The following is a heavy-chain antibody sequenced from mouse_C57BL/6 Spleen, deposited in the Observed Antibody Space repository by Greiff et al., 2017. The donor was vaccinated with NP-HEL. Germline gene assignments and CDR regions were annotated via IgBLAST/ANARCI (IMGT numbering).Heavy chain of an antibody. J-gene: IGHJ4*01. D-gene: IGHD2-3*01. Sequence: DVMLVESGEGLVKPGGSLKLSCAASGFTFSSYAMSWVRQTPETRLAWVAYIRSGGDYIYYADTVKGRFTISRDNARNTLYLQMSSLKSEDTAMYDCTRELIYEGYSDYAMDYWGQGTSVTVAS. CDR3: TRELIYEGYSDYAMDY. CDR1: GFTFSSYA. CDR2: IRSGGDYI. V-gene: IGHV5-9-1*02.